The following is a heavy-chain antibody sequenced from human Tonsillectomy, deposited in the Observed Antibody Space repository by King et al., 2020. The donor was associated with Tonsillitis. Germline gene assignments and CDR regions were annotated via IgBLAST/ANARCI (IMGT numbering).Heavy chain of an antibody. V-gene: IGHV1-69*09. CDR2: IIPILGIA. D-gene: IGHD3-22*01. CDR1: GGTFSSYA. J-gene: IGHJ6*02. CDR3: ARAPVVVVIAYYYGMDV. Sequence: QLVQSGAEVKKPGSSVKVSCKASGGTFSSYAISWVRQAPGQGLEWMGRIIPILGIANYAQKFQGRVTITADKSTSTAYMELSSLRSEDTAVYYCARAPVVVVIAYYYGMDVWGQGTTVTVSS.